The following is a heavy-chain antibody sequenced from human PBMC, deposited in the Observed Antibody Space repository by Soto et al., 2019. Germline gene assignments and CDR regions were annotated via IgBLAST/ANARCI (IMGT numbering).Heavy chain of an antibody. V-gene: IGHV3-49*03. Sequence: PGGSLRLSCTASGFTFGDYAMSWFRQAPGKGLEWVGFIRSKAYGGTTEYAASVKGRFTISRDDSKSIAYLQMNSLKTEDTAVYYCTRLSIDYYYYYYMDVWGKGTTVTVSS. CDR3: TRLSIDYYYYYYMDV. CDR1: GFTFGDYA. D-gene: IGHD3-16*02. CDR2: IRSKAYGGTT. J-gene: IGHJ6*03.